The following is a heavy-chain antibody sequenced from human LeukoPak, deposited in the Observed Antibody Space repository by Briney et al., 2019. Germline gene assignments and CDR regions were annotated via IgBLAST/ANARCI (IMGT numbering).Heavy chain of an antibody. V-gene: IGHV3-21*01. Sequence: GALRLSCAASGFTFSSYSMNWVRQAPGKGLEWVSSISSSSSYIYYAGSVKGRFTISRDNAKNSLYLQMNSLRAEDTAVYYCARAYDILTGYQGYFDYWGQGTLVTVSS. D-gene: IGHD3-9*01. J-gene: IGHJ4*02. CDR3: ARAYDILTGYQGYFDY. CDR1: GFTFSSYS. CDR2: ISSSSSYI.